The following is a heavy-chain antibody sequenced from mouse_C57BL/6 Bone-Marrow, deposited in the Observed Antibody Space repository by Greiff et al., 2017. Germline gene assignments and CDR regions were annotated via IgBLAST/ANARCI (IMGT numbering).Heavy chain of an antibody. CDR2: INPNNGGT. J-gene: IGHJ3*01. CDR3: ARLLATASFAY. Sequence: VQLQQSGPELVKPGASVKISCKASGYTFTDYYMNWVKQSHGKSLEWIGDINPNNGGTSYNQKFKGKATLTVDKSSSTAYMELRSLTSEDSAVYYCARLLATASFAYWGQGTLVTVSA. D-gene: IGHD1-2*01. V-gene: IGHV1-26*01. CDR1: GYTFTDYY.